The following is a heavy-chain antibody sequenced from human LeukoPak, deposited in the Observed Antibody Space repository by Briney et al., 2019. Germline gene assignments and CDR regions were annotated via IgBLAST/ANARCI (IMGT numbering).Heavy chain of an antibody. CDR2: ISAYNGNT. CDR3: ARDRAQNYYGSGSYYPFDY. Sequence: GASVKVSCKASGYTFTSYGISWVRQAPGQGLEWMGWISAYNGNTNYAQKLQGRVTMTTDTSTSTAYMELRSLRSDDTAVYYCARDRAQNYYGSGSYYPFDYWGQGTLVTVSS. V-gene: IGHV1-18*01. D-gene: IGHD3-10*01. J-gene: IGHJ4*02. CDR1: GYTFTSYG.